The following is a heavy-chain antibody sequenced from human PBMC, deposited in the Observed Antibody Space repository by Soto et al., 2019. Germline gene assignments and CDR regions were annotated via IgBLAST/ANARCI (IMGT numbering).Heavy chain of an antibody. J-gene: IGHJ5*02. CDR1: GFTFDDYA. D-gene: IGHD6-6*01. CDR2: IKWNGARI. Sequence: EMQLVESGGGLVQPGRSLRLSCAASGFTFDDYAMFWVRQAPGKGLEWVSSIKWNGARIAYADSVKGRFTISRDNAKNSLFLQMTSLRDDDTAFYYCAKGPYSTSSGGWFDPWGQGTLVTVSS. CDR3: AKGPYSTSSGGWFDP. V-gene: IGHV3-9*01.